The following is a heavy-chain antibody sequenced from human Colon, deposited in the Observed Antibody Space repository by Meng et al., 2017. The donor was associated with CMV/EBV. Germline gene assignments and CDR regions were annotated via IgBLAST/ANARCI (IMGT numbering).Heavy chain of an antibody. CDR3: ARICSGATCAVGN. CDR1: GFTFSSYW. J-gene: IGHJ4*02. V-gene: IGHV3-74*01. D-gene: IGHD2-15*01. Sequence: AASGFTFSSYWMHWVRQAPGKGLVWVSRINTDGSSTDYADYVKGRFTISRDNAKNTLYLQMTSLRAEDTAAYYCARICSGATCAVGNWGQGTLVTVSS. CDR2: INTDGSST.